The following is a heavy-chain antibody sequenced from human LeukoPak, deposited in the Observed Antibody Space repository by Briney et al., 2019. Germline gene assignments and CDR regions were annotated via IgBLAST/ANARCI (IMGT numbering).Heavy chain of an antibody. CDR2: INPHSGDT. CDR3: ARTSSTTVVTSH. D-gene: IGHD4-23*01. J-gene: IGHJ4*02. Sequence: ASVEVSCKASGCTFIGYYMHWVRQAPGQGLECLGWINPHSGDTYYAPKFQGRVTLTRDTSISTAYMELSSLRSDDTAMYYCARTSSTTVVTSHWGQGTLVTVSS. V-gene: IGHV1-2*02. CDR1: GCTFIGYY.